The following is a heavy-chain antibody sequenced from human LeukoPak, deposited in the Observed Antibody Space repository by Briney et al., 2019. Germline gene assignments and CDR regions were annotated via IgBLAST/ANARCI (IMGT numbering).Heavy chain of an antibody. CDR2: IYSSGST. CDR3: ARPQRYSNYALDY. CDR1: GGSISSSYYY. V-gene: IGHV4-39*01. Sequence: SETLSLTCTVSGGSISSSYYYWGWIRQPPGKGLEWIGSIYSSGSTYYNPSLKSRVTISVDTSKNQFSLKLTSVTAADTAVYYCARPQRYSNYALDYWGQGTLVTVSS. D-gene: IGHD4-11*01. J-gene: IGHJ4*02.